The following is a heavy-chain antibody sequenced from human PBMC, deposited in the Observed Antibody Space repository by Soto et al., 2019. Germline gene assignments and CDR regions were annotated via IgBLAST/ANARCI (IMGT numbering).Heavy chain of an antibody. J-gene: IGHJ3*02. CDR2: IMPIFGTA. D-gene: IGHD3-16*01. CDR1: GGTFSSYA. Sequence: LVQSGAELKKPRSSVKVSCKASGGTFSSYAISWVRQAPGQGLECKGGIMPIFGTANYAQKFQGRVTIAADESTRTDSMKLNRLKSEEPAVYYCTRDPHASQGEVFDIWPQGQMVTVSS. CDR3: TRDPHASQGEVFDI. V-gene: IGHV1-69*01.